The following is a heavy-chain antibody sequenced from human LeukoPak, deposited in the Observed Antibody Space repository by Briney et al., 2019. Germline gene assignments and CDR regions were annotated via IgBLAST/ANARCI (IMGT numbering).Heavy chain of an antibody. CDR2: ISSSGSYI. Sequence: GGSLRLSCAASGFTFSSYSMNWVRQAPGKGLEWVSSISSSGSYIYYADSVKGRFTISRDNAKNSLYLQMNSLRAEDTAVYYCAIDIYYENSGYPYYFDYSGQGTLVTVSS. CDR1: GFTFSSYS. V-gene: IGHV3-21*01. J-gene: IGHJ4*02. D-gene: IGHD3-22*01. CDR3: AIDIYYENSGYPYYFDY.